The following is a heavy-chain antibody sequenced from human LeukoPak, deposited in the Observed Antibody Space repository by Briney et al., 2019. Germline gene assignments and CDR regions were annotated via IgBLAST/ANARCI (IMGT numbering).Heavy chain of an antibody. V-gene: IGHV4-38-2*01. CDR3: ARVATTTNPPQRPFDY. CDR2: IYHSGST. Sequence: PSETLSLTCAVSGYSINSGYCWGWIRQPPGKGLEWIGSIYHSGSTYYNPSLKSRVTISVDTSKNQFSLKLSSVTAVDTAVYYCARVATTTNPPQRPFDYWGQGTLVTVSS. D-gene: IGHD5-12*01. CDR1: GYSINSGYC. J-gene: IGHJ4*02.